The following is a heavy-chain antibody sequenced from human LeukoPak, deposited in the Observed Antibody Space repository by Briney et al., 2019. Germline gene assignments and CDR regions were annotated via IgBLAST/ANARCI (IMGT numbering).Heavy chain of an antibody. V-gene: IGHV3-23*01. D-gene: IGHD2-2*03. J-gene: IGHJ5*02. CDR1: GFTFSSYA. CDR3: AKDGYCSSTSCYREYNWFDP. CDR2: IIGSGGST. Sequence: GSLRLSCAASGFTFSSYAMSWVRQAPGKGLEWVSAIIGSGGSTYYADSVKGRFTISRDNSKNTLYLQMNSLRAEDTAVYYCAKDGYCSSTSCYREYNWFDPWGQGTLVTVSS.